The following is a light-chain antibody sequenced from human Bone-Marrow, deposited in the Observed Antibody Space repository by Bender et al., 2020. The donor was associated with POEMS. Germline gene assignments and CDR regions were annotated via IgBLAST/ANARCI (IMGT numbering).Light chain of an antibody. J-gene: IGLJ3*02. CDR3: AVWDDSLNGWV. CDR2: SSH. V-gene: IGLV1-44*01. CDR1: SSNIGSGYD. Sequence: QSVLTQPPSASGTPGQRVTISCTGSSSNIGSGYDVHWYQHLPGTAPKLLIYSSHRRPSEVPDRFSGSRSGTSASLAISGLQSEDEADYYCAVWDDSLNGWVFGGGTKLTVL.